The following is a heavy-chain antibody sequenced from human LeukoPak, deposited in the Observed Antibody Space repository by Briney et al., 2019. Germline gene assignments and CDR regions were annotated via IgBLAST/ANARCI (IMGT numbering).Heavy chain of an antibody. CDR2: IRYDGSNK. CDR1: GFTFSNYG. J-gene: IGHJ4*02. Sequence: GGSLRLSCEASGFTFSNYGMHWVRRAPGKGLEWVTFIRYDGSNKYYADSVKGRFTISRDNSKNTLYLQMNSLRAEDTAVYYCAKRDRMYTSGSYYFDYWGQGTLVTVSS. CDR3: AKRDRMYTSGSYYFDY. D-gene: IGHD6-19*01. V-gene: IGHV3-30*02.